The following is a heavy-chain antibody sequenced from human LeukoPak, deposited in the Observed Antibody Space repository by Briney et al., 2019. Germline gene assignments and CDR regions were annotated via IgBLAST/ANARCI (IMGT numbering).Heavy chain of an antibody. V-gene: IGHV3-30*02. CDR1: GFTFNSYG. CDR2: IRYDGSNK. D-gene: IGHD3-10*01. J-gene: IGHJ4*02. CDR3: AKDSVRGKYYYGSGSYYPNFDY. Sequence: PGGSLRLSCAASGFTFNSYGMHWVRQAPGKGLEWVAFIRYDGSNKYYADSVKGRFTISRDNSKNTLYLQMNSLRAEDTAVYYCAKDSVRGKYYYGSGSYYPNFDYWGQGTLVTVSS.